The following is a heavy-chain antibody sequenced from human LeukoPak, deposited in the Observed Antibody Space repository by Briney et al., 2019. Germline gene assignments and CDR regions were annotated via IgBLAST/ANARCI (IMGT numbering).Heavy chain of an antibody. J-gene: IGHJ4*02. CDR1: GFTFDDYA. V-gene: IGHV3-9*01. CDR3: AKVDSSGTKESDY. D-gene: IGHD1-1*01. Sequence: GRSLRLSCAASGFTFDDYAMHWVRQAPGKGLEWVSGISWNSGSIGYADSVKGRFTISRDNAKNSLYLQMNSLRAEDTALYYCAKVDSSGTKESDYWGQGTLVTVSS. CDR2: ISWNSGSI.